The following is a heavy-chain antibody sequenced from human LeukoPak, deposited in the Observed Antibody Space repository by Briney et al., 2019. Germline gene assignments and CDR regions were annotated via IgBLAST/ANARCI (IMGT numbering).Heavy chain of an antibody. CDR2: IYHSGST. D-gene: IGHD2-2*02. Sequence: PSETLSLTCAVSGGSISSGGYSWSWIRQPPGKGLEWIGYIYHSGSTYYNPSLKSRVTISVDTSKNQFSLKLSSVTAADTAVYYCARLLGYCSSTSCYRSWFDPWGQGTLVTVSS. V-gene: IGHV4-30-2*01. J-gene: IGHJ5*02. CDR3: ARLLGYCSSTSCYRSWFDP. CDR1: GGSISSGGYS.